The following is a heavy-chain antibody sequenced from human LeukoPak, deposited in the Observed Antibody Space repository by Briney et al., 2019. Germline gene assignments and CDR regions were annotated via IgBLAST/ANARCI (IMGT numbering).Heavy chain of an antibody. D-gene: IGHD3-22*01. Sequence: SETLSLTCTVSGGSISSYYWSWIRQPPGKGLEWIGYIYYSGSTNYNPSLKNRVTISVATSKKQFSLKLSSVTAADTAVYYCARGPRGYYDSSGYYGYFQHWGQGTLVTVSS. CDR2: IYYSGST. V-gene: IGHV4-59*01. CDR1: GGSISSYY. CDR3: ARGPRGYYDSSGYYGYFQH. J-gene: IGHJ1*01.